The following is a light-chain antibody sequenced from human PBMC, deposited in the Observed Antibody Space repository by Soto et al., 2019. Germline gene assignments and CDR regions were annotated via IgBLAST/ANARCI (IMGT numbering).Light chain of an antibody. Sequence: DIQMTQSPSSLSASVGDRVTITCRASQSISSYLNLYQQKPGKAPKVLIYAASSLQSGVPSRFSGIGSGTDFTRSISSLQPEDFATYYCQQSYSGPLTFGGGTKVDIK. CDR3: QQSYSGPLT. V-gene: IGKV1-39*01. CDR2: AAS. J-gene: IGKJ4*01. CDR1: QSISSY.